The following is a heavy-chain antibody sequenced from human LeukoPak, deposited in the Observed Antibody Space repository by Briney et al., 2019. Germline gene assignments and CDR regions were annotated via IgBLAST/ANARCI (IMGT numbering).Heavy chain of an antibody. V-gene: IGHV1-2*02. CDR2: INPNSGGT. Sequence: ASVKVSCKASGYTFTGYYMHWVRQPPGQGLGWMGWINPNSGGTNYAQKFQGRVTMTRDTSISTAYMELSRLRSDDTAVYYCARGNRRNYYFDYWGQGTLVTVSS. CDR1: GYTFTGYY. D-gene: IGHD1-7*01. CDR3: ARGNRRNYYFDY. J-gene: IGHJ4*02.